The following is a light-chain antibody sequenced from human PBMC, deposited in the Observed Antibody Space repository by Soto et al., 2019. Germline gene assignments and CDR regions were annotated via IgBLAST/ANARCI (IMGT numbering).Light chain of an antibody. CDR2: AAS. CDR1: QSISGW. J-gene: IGKJ5*01. Sequence: DIQMTQSPSTLSASVGDRVTITCRASQSISGWLAWYQQKPGKAPKLLIYAASSLQSGVPSRFSGSGSGTDFTLTISSLQAEDLATYYCQQYDILHRTFGQGTRLEI. CDR3: QQYDILHRT. V-gene: IGKV1-5*01.